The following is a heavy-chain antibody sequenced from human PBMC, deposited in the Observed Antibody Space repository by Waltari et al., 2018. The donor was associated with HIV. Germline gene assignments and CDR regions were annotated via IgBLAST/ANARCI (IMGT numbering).Heavy chain of an antibody. CDR1: GGSFSGYY. J-gene: IGHJ6*02. D-gene: IGHD6-6*01. CDR2: INHSGST. CDR3: ARDWIAALLADYYGMNV. Sequence: QVQLQQWGAGLLKPSETLSLTCAVYGGSFSGYYWTWIRQPPGKGLEWIGEINHSGSTNYNPSLKSRVTISVATSKNQFSLNLSSVTAADTAVYYCARDWIAALLADYYGMNVWGQGTTVTVSS. V-gene: IGHV4-34*01.